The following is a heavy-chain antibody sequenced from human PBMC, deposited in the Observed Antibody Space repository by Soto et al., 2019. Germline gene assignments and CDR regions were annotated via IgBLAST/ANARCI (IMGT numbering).Heavy chain of an antibody. CDR3: ARDWAYCGGDCYSEGAFDI. CDR1: GFTVSSNY. J-gene: IGHJ3*02. Sequence: GGSLRLSCAASGFTVSSNYMSWVRQAPGKGLEWVSVIYSGGSTCYADSVKGRFTISRDNSKNTLYLQMNSLRAEDTAVYYCARDWAYCGGDCYSEGAFDIWGQGTMVTVSS. CDR2: IYSGGST. D-gene: IGHD2-21*02. V-gene: IGHV3-53*01.